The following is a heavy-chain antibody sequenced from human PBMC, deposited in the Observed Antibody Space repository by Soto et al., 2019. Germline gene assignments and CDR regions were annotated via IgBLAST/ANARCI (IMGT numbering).Heavy chain of an antibody. V-gene: IGHV1-24*01. Sequence: ASVKVSCKVSGYTLTELSMHWVRQAPGKGLEWMGGFDPEDGETIYAQKFQGRVTMTADTSTGTAYMELRSLRSDDTAVYYCARVFPMGIAVAGTKGAFDIWGQGTMVTVSS. CDR1: GYTLTELS. CDR2: FDPEDGET. D-gene: IGHD6-19*01. CDR3: ARVFPMGIAVAGTKGAFDI. J-gene: IGHJ3*02.